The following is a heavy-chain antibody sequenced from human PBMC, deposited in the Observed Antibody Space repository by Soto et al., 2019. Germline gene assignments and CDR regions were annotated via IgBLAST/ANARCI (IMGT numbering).Heavy chain of an antibody. V-gene: IGHV4-31*03. CDR1: GGSISSGGYY. J-gene: IGHJ3*02. Sequence: SETLSLTCTVSGGSISSGGYYWSWIRQHPGKGLEWIGYIYYSGSTYYNPSLKSRVTISVDTSKNQFSLKLSSVTAADTAVYYCARFAPLYGEYAFDIWGQGTMVTVSS. CDR2: IYYSGST. D-gene: IGHD2-8*01. CDR3: ARFAPLYGEYAFDI.